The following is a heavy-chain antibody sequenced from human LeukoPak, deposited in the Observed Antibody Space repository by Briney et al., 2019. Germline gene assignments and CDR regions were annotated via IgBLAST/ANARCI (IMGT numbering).Heavy chain of an antibody. V-gene: IGHV3-7*04. CDR3: ARDLDTRNSYEFAY. J-gene: IGHJ4*02. Sequence: PGGSLRLSCAASGFSFSSYWMNWVRQAPGKGLEWVANIKRDGSEKYYVDSAKGRFTISRDNAKNSLYLQMNSLRVEDTAVYYCARDLDTRNSYEFAYWGQGTLVTVS. CDR2: IKRDGSEK. CDR1: GFSFSSYW. D-gene: IGHD5-18*01.